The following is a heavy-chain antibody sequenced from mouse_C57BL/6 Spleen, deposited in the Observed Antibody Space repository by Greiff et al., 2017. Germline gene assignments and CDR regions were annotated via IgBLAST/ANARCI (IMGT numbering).Heavy chain of an antibody. CDR1: GYSITSGYY. J-gene: IGHJ3*01. D-gene: IGHD1-1*01. V-gene: IGHV3-6*01. Sequence: EVQLVESGPGLVKPSQSLSLTCSVSGYSITSGYYWNWIRQFPGNKLECMGFISYDGSNNYNPSLKNRISITRDTSKNQFFLQLNSVTTEDTATYYCARDGLTTIVATGFAYWGQGTLVTVSA. CDR2: ISYDGSN. CDR3: ARDGLTTIVATGFAY.